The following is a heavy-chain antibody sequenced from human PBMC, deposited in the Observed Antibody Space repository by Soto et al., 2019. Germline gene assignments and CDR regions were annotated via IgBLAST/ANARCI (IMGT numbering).Heavy chain of an antibody. CDR2: VDPDNHNT. V-gene: IGHV1-18*01. CDR3: ARVRFGDPFDY. J-gene: IGHJ4*02. CDR1: GYRFPSYG. D-gene: IGHD3-16*01. Sequence: ASVKVSCKVSGYRFPSYGINWVRQAPGQGLEWVGWVDPDNHNTNYAQNFQHRVSLTTDTSTNTAFLELRGLRSDDTAVYYCARVRFGDPFDYWGQGTLVTVSS.